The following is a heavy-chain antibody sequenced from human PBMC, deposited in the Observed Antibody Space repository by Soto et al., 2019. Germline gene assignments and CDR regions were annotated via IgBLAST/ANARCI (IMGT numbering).Heavy chain of an antibody. V-gene: IGHV5-51*01. CDR3: ARHGIVTGINDYGMDV. CDR2: IYPGDSDT. J-gene: IGHJ6*02. CDR1: GYTFTSYW. D-gene: IGHD3-9*01. Sequence: GESLKISCKGSGYTFTSYWIAWMRQMPGKGLEWMGIIYPGDSDTRYSPSFQGQVTISADKSISTAYLQWSSLTASDSAMYYCARHGIVTGINDYGMDVWGQGTTVTVSS.